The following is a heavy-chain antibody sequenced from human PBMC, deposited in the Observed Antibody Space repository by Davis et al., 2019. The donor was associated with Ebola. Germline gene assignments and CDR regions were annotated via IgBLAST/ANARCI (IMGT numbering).Heavy chain of an antibody. Sequence: SETLSLTCTVSGGSISSGGYYWSWIRQHPGKGLEWIGYIYYSGSTYYNPSLKSRVTISVDTSKNQFSLKLSSVTAADTAVYYCARDFDGDYSYWGQGTLVTVSS. CDR1: GGSISSGGYY. D-gene: IGHD4-17*01. CDR2: IYYSGST. J-gene: IGHJ4*02. V-gene: IGHV4-31*03. CDR3: ARDFDGDYSY.